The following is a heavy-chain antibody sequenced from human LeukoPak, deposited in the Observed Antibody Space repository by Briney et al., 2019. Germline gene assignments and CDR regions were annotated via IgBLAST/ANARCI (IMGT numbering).Heavy chain of an antibody. Sequence: GGSLRLSCAASRFTVSSNYMSWVRQAPGKGLEWVSVIYSGGSTYYADSVKGRFTISRDNSKNTLYLQMNSLRAEDTAVYYCARGDTAMASHFDYWGQGTLVTVSS. J-gene: IGHJ4*02. D-gene: IGHD5-18*01. CDR2: IYSGGST. CDR1: RFTVSSNY. V-gene: IGHV3-53*01. CDR3: ARGDTAMASHFDY.